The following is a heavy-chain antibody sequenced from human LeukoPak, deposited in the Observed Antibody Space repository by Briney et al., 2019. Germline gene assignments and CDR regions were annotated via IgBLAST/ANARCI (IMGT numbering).Heavy chain of an antibody. Sequence: ASETLSLTCTVSGGSISSYYWSWIRQPPGKGLEWIGYIYYNESPNYNPSLKSRVTISVDTSKNQFSLKLTSVTAADTAVYYCASLSSGYAYYFDYWGQGTLITVSS. J-gene: IGHJ4*02. CDR2: IYYNESP. D-gene: IGHD3-22*01. CDR1: GGSISSYY. V-gene: IGHV4-59*01. CDR3: ASLSSGYAYYFDY.